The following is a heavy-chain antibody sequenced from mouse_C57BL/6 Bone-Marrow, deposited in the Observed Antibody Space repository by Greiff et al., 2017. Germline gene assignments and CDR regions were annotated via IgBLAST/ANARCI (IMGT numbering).Heavy chain of an antibody. CDR1: GYTFTSYW. CDR2: IYPGSGST. D-gene: IGHD2-4*01. J-gene: IGHJ4*01. CDR3: ARLITSYAMDY. Sequence: QVQLQQPGAELVKPGASVKMSCKASGYTFTSYWITWVKQRPGQGLEWIGDIYPGSGSTNYTVKFKCKATLTVDTSSSTAYIQLSSLTSEDSAVYYCARLITSYAMDYWGQGTSVTVSS. V-gene: IGHV1-55*01.